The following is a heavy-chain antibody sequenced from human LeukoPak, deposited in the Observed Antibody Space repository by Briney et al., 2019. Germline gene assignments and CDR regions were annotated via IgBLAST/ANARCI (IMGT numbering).Heavy chain of an antibody. CDR1: GGSISSYY. Sequence: SETLSLTCTVSGGSISSYYWSWIRQPPGKGLEWIGYIYYSGSTNYNPSLKSRVTISVDTSKNQFSLKLSSVTAADTAVYYCARARPHLLYYFDYWGQGTLVTVSS. J-gene: IGHJ4*02. CDR3: ARARPHLLYYFDY. V-gene: IGHV4-59*12. CDR2: IYYSGST. D-gene: IGHD2/OR15-2a*01.